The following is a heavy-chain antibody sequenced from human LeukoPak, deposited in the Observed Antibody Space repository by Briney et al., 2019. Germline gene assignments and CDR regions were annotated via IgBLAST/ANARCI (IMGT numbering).Heavy chain of an antibody. D-gene: IGHD4-23*01. CDR3: ARDPNDYGGNQYWYFDL. V-gene: IGHV3-74*01. Sequence: GGSLRLPCAASGFTFSSYWMHWVRQAPGKGLVRVSRINNDGRSTSYADSVKGRFTISRDNAKNTLYLQMNSLRAEDRAVYYCARDPNDYGGNQYWYFDLWGRGTLVTVSS. CDR2: INNDGRST. J-gene: IGHJ2*01. CDR1: GFTFSSYW.